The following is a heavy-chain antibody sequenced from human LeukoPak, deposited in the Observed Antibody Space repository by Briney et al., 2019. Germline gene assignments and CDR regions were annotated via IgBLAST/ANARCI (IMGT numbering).Heavy chain of an antibody. V-gene: IGHV4-59*11. CDR2: IYDNGNT. D-gene: IGHD1-26*01. Sequence: LSLTCTVSGGSISYHSWSRIRQTPVKGLEWIANIYDNGNTDYSPSLQSRVTISTDTSETQFSLRLKSVTAADTAVYYCARLGSAATGAPPYYYYYVDVWGKGTTVTVSS. J-gene: IGHJ6*03. CDR3: ARLGSAATGAPPYYYYYVDV. CDR1: GGSISYHS.